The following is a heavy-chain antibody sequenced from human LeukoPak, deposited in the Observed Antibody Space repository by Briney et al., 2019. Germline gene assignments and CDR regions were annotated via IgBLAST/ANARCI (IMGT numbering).Heavy chain of an antibody. D-gene: IGHD3-22*01. Sequence: GGSLRLSCAASGFTFSSYWMSWVRQAPGEGLEWVANIKQDGSEKYYVDSVKGRFTISRDNAKTSLYLQMNSLRAEDTAVYYCARQGYDSSGYTDAFDIWGQGTMVTVSS. J-gene: IGHJ3*02. CDR2: IKQDGSEK. V-gene: IGHV3-7*01. CDR3: ARQGYDSSGYTDAFDI. CDR1: GFTFSSYW.